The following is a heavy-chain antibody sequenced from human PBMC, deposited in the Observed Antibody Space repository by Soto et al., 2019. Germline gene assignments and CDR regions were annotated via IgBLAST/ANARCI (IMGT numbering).Heavy chain of an antibody. D-gene: IGHD3-10*01. J-gene: IGHJ6*03. CDR1: GYTFSNYG. V-gene: IGHV1-18*01. CDR2: ISAHNGNS. CDR3: ARDWYFYGSGSPNHMDV. Sequence: QVQLVQSGDEMRKPGASVKVSCQASGYTFSNYGITWVRQAPGQGLEWMGWISAHNGNSKYAQSLQGRLTLTTDTSTSTAYMELRSLRSDDTAVYYCARDWYFYGSGSPNHMDVWGKGITVSVSS.